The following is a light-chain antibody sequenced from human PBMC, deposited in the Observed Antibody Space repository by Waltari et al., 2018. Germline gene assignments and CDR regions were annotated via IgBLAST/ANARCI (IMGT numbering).Light chain of an antibody. V-gene: IGKV3-20*01. CDR2: GAS. CDR1: QSVSSSY. CDR3: QQYGSSPRT. Sequence: ENVLTQCPGTLSMSPGDSATLCCRASQSVSSSYLAWYQQKPGQAPRLLIHGASSRATGIPNRFSGSGSGTDFTLTISRLEPEDFAVYFCQQYGSSPRTFGQGTKVEIK. J-gene: IGKJ1*01.